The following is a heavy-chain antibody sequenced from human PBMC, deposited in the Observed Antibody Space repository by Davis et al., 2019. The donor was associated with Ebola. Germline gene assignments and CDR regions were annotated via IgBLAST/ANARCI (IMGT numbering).Heavy chain of an antibody. CDR3: ARGRIVVVPAAMGPYYYYGMDV. D-gene: IGHD2-2*01. V-gene: IGHV4-34*01. J-gene: IGHJ6*02. CDR2: INHSGST. Sequence: GSLRLSCAVYGGSFSGYYWSWIRQPPGKGLEWIGEINHSGSTNYNPSLKSRVTISVDTSKNQFSLKLSSVTAADTAVYYCARGRIVVVPAAMGPYYYYGMDVWGQGTTVTVSS. CDR1: GGSFSGYY.